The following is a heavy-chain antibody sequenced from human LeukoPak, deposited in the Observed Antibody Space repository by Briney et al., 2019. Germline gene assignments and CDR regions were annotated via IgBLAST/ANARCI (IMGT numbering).Heavy chain of an antibody. J-gene: IGHJ5*02. Sequence: PGGSLRLSGAASGFTFSDYYMSWIRQAPGKGLEWVSYISSSGSTIYYADSVKGRFTISRDNAKNSLYLQMNSLRAEDTAVYYCARDQAQYYDILTGYYSGSGWFDPWGQGTLVTVSS. CDR2: ISSSGSTI. CDR1: GFTFSDYY. V-gene: IGHV3-11*01. D-gene: IGHD3-9*01. CDR3: ARDQAQYYDILTGYYSGSGWFDP.